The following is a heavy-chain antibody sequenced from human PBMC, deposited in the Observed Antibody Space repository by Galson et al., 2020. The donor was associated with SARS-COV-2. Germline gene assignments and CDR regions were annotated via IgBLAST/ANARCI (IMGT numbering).Heavy chain of an antibody. V-gene: IGHV4-30-4*01. D-gene: IGHD3-10*01. CDR2: IYYSGST. J-gene: IGHJ4*02. Sequence: SETLSLTCTVSGGSTSSGDYYWSWIRQPPGKGLEWIGYIYYSGSTYYNPSLKSRVTISVDTSKNQFSLKLSSVTAADTAVYYCARESVWFGELFLDYWGQGTLVTVSS. CDR1: GGSTSSGDYY. CDR3: ARESVWFGELFLDY.